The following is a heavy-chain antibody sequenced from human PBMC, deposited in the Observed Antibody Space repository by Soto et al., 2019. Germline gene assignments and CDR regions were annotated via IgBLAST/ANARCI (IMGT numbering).Heavy chain of an antibody. CDR3: ARESMTTVVTSFDY. D-gene: IGHD4-17*01. CDR1: GGSISSGDYY. V-gene: IGHV4-30-4*01. CDR2: IYYSGST. Sequence: QVQLQESGPGLVKPSQPLSLTCTVSGGSISSGDYYWSWIRQPPGKGLEWIGYIYYSGSTYYNPSLKSRVTISVDTSKNQCSLKLSAVTAADTAVYYCARESMTTVVTSFDYWGQGTLVTVSS. J-gene: IGHJ4*02.